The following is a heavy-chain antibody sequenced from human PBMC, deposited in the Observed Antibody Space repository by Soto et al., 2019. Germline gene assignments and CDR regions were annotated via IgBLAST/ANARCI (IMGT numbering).Heavy chain of an antibody. V-gene: IGHV3-30*03. CDR3: VSDRGYGHASVPYS. CDR1: GFAFSSYG. D-gene: IGHD5-18*01. Sequence: QAQLVESGGGVVQPGRSLRLSCAASGFAFSSYGMHWVRQAPGTGLEWVAVISYDGSLQHYADSVKGRFTISRDNSKYMVLLQMSSLRAEDTAAYYWVSDRGYGHASVPYSWGQGTLVSVSS. J-gene: IGHJ4*02. CDR2: ISYDGSLQ.